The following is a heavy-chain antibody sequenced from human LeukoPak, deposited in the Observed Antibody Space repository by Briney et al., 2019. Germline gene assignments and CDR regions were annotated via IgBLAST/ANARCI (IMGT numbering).Heavy chain of an antibody. V-gene: IGHV3-23*01. CDR1: GFSFSTYG. CDR3: AKVGRGLH. Sequence: GGTLRLSCAASGFSFSTYGMSWVRQAPGKGLEWVSSISSSSSYIYYADSVKGRFTISRDNSKNTLYLQMNSLRAEDTAVYYCAKVGRGLHWGQGTLVTVSS. J-gene: IGHJ4*02. CDR2: ISSSSSYI. D-gene: IGHD1-26*01.